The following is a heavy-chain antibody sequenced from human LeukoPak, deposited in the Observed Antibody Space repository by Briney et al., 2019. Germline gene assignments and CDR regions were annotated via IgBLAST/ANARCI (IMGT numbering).Heavy chain of an antibody. J-gene: IGHJ4*02. CDR1: GYTFTSYY. Sequence: ASVKVSCKASGYTFTSYYMHWVRQAPGQGLEWMGIINPSGGSTSYAQKFQGRVTMTRDTSTSTVYMELSSLRSEDTAVYYCARHWSYDYGDYYYLDYWGQGTLVTVSS. CDR2: INPSGGST. D-gene: IGHD4-17*01. CDR3: ARHWSYDYGDYYYLDY. V-gene: IGHV1-46*03.